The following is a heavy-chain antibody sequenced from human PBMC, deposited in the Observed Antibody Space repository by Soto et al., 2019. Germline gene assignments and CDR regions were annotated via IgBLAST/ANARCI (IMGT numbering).Heavy chain of an antibody. J-gene: IGHJ6*03. CDR3: TTDPSEYSRSYYYYYLDV. D-gene: IGHD6-6*01. CDR2: IKSKTDGGTT. CDR1: GFTFSNAW. Sequence: EVQLVESGGGLVKPGGSLRLSCAASGFTFSNAWMSWVRQAPGKGLEWVGRIKSKTDGGTTDYAAPVKGRFTISRDDSKNTLYLQMNIRKTEETAVYYCTTDPSEYSRSYYYYYLDVWGKGTTVTVSS. V-gene: IGHV3-15*01.